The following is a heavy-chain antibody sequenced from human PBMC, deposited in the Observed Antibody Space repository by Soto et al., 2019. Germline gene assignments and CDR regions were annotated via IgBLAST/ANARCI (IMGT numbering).Heavy chain of an antibody. CDR1: GGTFSSYA. CDR2: IIPIFGTA. Sequence: ASVKVSCKASGGTFSSYAISWVRQAPGQGLEWMGGIIPIFGTANYAQKFQGRVTITADESTSTAYMELSSLRSEDTAVYYCARAQVEQLVYSWFDPWGQGTLVTVSS. V-gene: IGHV1-69*13. J-gene: IGHJ5*02. D-gene: IGHD6-6*01. CDR3: ARAQVEQLVYSWFDP.